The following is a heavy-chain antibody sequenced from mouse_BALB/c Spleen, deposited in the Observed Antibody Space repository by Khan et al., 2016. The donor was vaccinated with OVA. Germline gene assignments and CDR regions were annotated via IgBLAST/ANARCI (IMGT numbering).Heavy chain of an antibody. CDR3: TRDRIDY. Sequence: QIQLVQSGAELAKPGASVKMSCKASGYTFTTYWMHWVKQRPGQGLEWIGYINPTSGYTDYNEKVKDRATLSADKSSSTAYMQLSSLTSEDSAVYYCTRDRIDYWGQGTTRTVSS. CDR2: INPTSGYT. J-gene: IGHJ2*01. V-gene: IGHV1-7*01. CDR1: GYTFTTYW.